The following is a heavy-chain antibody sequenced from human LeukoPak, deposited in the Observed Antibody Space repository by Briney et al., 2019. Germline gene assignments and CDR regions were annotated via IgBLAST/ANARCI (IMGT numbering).Heavy chain of an antibody. Sequence: SETLSLTCAVYGGSFSGYYWSWIRQPPGKGLEWIGEINHSGSTNYNPSLKSRVTISVDTSKNQFSLKLSSVTAADTAVYYCARGFASGGYYYYYYYMDVWGKGTTVTVSS. V-gene: IGHV4-34*01. CDR2: INHSGST. J-gene: IGHJ6*03. CDR1: GGSFSGYY. D-gene: IGHD2-15*01. CDR3: ARGFASGGYYYYYYYMDV.